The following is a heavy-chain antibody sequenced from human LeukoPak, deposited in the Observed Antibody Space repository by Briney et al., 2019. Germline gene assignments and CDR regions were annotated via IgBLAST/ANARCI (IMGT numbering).Heavy chain of an antibody. CDR1: GGSFSGYY. CDR3: ASSRKNTVVTPYYYGMDV. D-gene: IGHD2-21*02. CDR2: INHSGST. J-gene: IGHJ6*02. V-gene: IGHV4-34*01. Sequence: SETLSLTCAVYGGSFSGYYWSWIRQPPGKRLEWIGEINHSGSTNYNPSLKSRVTISVDTSKNQFSLKLSSVTAADTAVYYCASSRKNTVVTPYYYGMDVWGQGTTVTVSS.